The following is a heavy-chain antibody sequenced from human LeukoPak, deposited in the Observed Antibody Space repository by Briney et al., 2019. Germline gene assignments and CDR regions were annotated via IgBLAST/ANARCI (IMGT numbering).Heavy chain of an antibody. Sequence: ASVKVSCKASGYTFTGYYMHWVRQAPGQGLEWMGWINPNSGGTNYAQNFQGWVTMTRDTSISTAYMELSRLRSDDTAVYYCARSERGGNLYYFDYWGQGTLVTVSS. CDR1: GYTFTGYY. CDR3: ARSERGGNLYYFDY. J-gene: IGHJ4*02. V-gene: IGHV1-2*04. D-gene: IGHD4-23*01. CDR2: INPNSGGT.